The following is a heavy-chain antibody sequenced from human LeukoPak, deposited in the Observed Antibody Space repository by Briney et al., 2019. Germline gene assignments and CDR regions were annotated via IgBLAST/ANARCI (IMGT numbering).Heavy chain of an antibody. CDR1: GYTFITYD. CDR3: ARGLLDHASGEYYFYALDV. CDR2: MNPKTGGT. V-gene: IGHV1-8*01. Sequence: ASVKVSCKASGYTFITYDINWVRQATGQGLEWMGWMNPKTGGTGYAQKFQGRLTMTRDTSINTGYMQLSSLKSDDTAVYYCARGLLDHASGEYYFYALDVWGQGTTVTVSS. D-gene: IGHD3-10*01. J-gene: IGHJ6*02.